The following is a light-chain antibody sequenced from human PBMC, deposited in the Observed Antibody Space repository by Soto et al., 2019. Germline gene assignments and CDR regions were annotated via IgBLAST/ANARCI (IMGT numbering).Light chain of an antibody. CDR2: DAS. Sequence: EIVLTQSPATLCLSPGERATLSCRASQSVSSRLAWYQQKPGQPPRLLIYDASYRATGIPARFSGSGSGTDFTLTISSLEPEDFAIYYCQQSSDWPLTFGGGTKVEIK. J-gene: IGKJ4*01. CDR1: QSVSSR. CDR3: QQSSDWPLT. V-gene: IGKV3-11*01.